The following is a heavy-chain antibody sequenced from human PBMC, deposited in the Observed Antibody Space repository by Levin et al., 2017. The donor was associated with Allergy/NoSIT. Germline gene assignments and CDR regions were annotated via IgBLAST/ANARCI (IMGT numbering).Heavy chain of an antibody. CDR2: ISGRADST. CDR3: AKVGYCSSSSCDADFYYYGMDV. V-gene: IGHV3-23*01. Sequence: AGGSLRLSCAASGFTFSSYVMSWVRQAPGKGLEWVSSISGRADSTYSADSVKGRFTISRDNSKNTLYLQMNSLRAEDTAVYYCAKVGYCSSSSCDADFYYYGMDVWGQGTTVTVSS. J-gene: IGHJ6*02. CDR1: GFTFSSYV. D-gene: IGHD2-2*01.